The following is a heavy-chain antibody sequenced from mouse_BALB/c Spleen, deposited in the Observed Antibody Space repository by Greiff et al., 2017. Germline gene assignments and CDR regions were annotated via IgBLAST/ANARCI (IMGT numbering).Heavy chain of an antibody. D-gene: IGHD1-1*01. CDR2: ISSGGST. Sequence: EVKLQESGGGLVKPGGSLKLSCAASGFTFSSYAMSWVRQTPEKRLEWVASISSGGSTYYPDSVKGRFTISRDNARNILYLQMSSLRSEDTAMYYCAIITTVVEGTWFAYWGQGTLVTVSA. V-gene: IGHV5-6-5*01. J-gene: IGHJ3*01. CDR3: AIITTVVEGTWFAY. CDR1: GFTFSSYA.